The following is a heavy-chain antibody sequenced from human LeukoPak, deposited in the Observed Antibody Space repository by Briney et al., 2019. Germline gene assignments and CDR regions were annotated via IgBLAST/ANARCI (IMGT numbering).Heavy chain of an antibody. CDR1: GFTFSSYS. D-gene: IGHD2-15*01. CDR2: ISSSSSYI. Sequence: GGSLRLSCAASGFTFSSYSMNWDRQAPGKGLEWVSSISSSSSYIYYADSVKGRFTISRDNAKNSLYLQMNSLRAEDTAVYYCARDGAARDSYVVWGQGTLVTVSS. J-gene: IGHJ4*02. CDR3: ARDGAARDSYVV. V-gene: IGHV3-21*01.